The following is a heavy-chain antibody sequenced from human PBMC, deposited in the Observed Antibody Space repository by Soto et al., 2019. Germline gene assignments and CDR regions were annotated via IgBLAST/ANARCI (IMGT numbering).Heavy chain of an antibody. J-gene: IGHJ5*02. CDR3: ARGYYDSGHGYDL. CDR2: IFTRDSET. CDR1: GGIENRHW. V-gene: IGHV5-51*07. Sequence: GPSQPRSDKGPGGIENRHWSGWVHQKTGKGLEWMGLIFTRDSETKTSPSFQGHVSFSVDNSINTVYLQWTSLKTADTGMYFCARGYYDSGHGYDLWGQGTQV. D-gene: IGHD3-10*01.